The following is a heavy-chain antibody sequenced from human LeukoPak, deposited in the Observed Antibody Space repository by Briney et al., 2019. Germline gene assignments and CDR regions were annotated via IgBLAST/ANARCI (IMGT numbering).Heavy chain of an antibody. CDR1: GGSISSYY. V-gene: IGHV4-59*01. Sequence: SETLSLTCTVSGGSISSYYWSWIRQPPGKGLEWIGYIYYSGSTNYNPSLKNRVTISLDTSKNQFSLKLSSVTAADTAVYYCARVITDQFDALDIWGQGTMVTVSS. D-gene: IGHD1-14*01. CDR2: IYYSGST. J-gene: IGHJ3*02. CDR3: ARVITDQFDALDI.